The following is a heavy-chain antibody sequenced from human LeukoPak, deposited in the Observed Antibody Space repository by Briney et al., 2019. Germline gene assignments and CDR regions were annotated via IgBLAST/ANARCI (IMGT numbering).Heavy chain of an antibody. J-gene: IGHJ4*02. V-gene: IGHV1-18*01. CDR3: ATSGSVVAGRGSDY. CDR2: ISAYNGNT. CDR1: GYTFTSYA. Sequence: ASPKVSCKASGYTFTSYAMNWVRQAPGQGLWWMGWISAYNGNTNYAQKLQGRCTMTTDTSTSTAYMELRSLRSDDTAVYYCATSGSVVAGRGSDYWGQGTLVTVSS. D-gene: IGHD3-22*01.